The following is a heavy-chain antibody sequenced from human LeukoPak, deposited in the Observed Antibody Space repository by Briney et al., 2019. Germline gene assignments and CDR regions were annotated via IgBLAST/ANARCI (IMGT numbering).Heavy chain of an antibody. CDR3: AKDGSYYDFDY. Sequence: PGGSLRLSCAASGFTFNIYAMPWVRQAPGKGLEWVSAISGSGGSTYYADSVKGRFTISRDNSENTLYLQMNSLRGEDTAVYYCAKDGSYYDFDYWGQGTLVTVSS. V-gene: IGHV3-23*01. CDR1: GFTFNIYA. D-gene: IGHD3-10*01. CDR2: ISGSGGST. J-gene: IGHJ4*02.